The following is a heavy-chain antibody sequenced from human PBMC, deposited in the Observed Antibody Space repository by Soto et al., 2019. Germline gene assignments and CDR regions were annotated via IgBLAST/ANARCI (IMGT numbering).Heavy chain of an antibody. J-gene: IGHJ5*02. D-gene: IGHD3-9*01. V-gene: IGHV1-2*04. CDR1: GYTFTGYY. CDR2: INPNSGGT. Sequence: ASVKVSCKASGYTFTGYYMHWVRQAPGQGLEWMGWINPNSGGTNYAQNFQGWVTMTRDTSISTAYMELSRLRSDDTAVYYCARVDYDILTGYLFDPWGQGTLVTVS. CDR3: ARVDYDILTGYLFDP.